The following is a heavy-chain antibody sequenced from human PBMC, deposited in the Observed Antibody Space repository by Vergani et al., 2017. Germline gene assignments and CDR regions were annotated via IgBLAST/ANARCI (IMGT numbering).Heavy chain of an antibody. J-gene: IGHJ4*02. CDR3: ARDRITMVRGGXVDY. CDR1: GFTFSSYS. V-gene: IGHV3-21*01. Sequence: EVQLVESGGGLVKPGGSLRLSCAASGFTFSSYSMNWVRQAPGKGLEWVSSISSSSSYIYYADSVKGRFTISRDNAKNSLYLQMNSLRAEDTAVYYCARDRITMVRGGXVDYWGQGTLVTVSS. D-gene: IGHD3-10*01. CDR2: ISSSSSYI.